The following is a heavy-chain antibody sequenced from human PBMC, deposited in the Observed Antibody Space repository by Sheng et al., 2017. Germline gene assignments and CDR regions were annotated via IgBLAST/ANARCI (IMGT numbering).Heavy chain of an antibody. J-gene: IGHJ6*03. CDR2: IIPKLDLP. CDR3: ARTHFTSSAFSRLRYYYYYMDV. V-gene: IGHV1-69*04. CDR1: AGTFSSFA. Sequence: QVQLVQSGAEVKRPGSSVRVSCKSSAGTFSSFAISWVRQAPGQGLEWMGGIIPKLDLPNYSENFRDRVTITADKSSYTSYMELSSLTSEDTALYYCARTHFTSSAFSRLRYYYYYMDVWGKGTAVVVSS. D-gene: IGHD2-2*01.